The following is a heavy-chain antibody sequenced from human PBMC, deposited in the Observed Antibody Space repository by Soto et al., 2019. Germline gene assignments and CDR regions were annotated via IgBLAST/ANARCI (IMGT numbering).Heavy chain of an antibody. D-gene: IGHD2-15*01. V-gene: IGHV1-3*04. CDR3: ASGHCSGDCYSDY. J-gene: IGHJ4*02. Sequence: ASVKVSCKASGYTFTNYPMHWLRQAPGQGLEWLGWISTGNSNTKCSQKFQGRVTITWDTSASTTYIELSSLRSEDTAVYYCASGHCSGDCYSDYWGQGTLVTVS. CDR2: ISTGNSNT. CDR1: GYTFTNYP.